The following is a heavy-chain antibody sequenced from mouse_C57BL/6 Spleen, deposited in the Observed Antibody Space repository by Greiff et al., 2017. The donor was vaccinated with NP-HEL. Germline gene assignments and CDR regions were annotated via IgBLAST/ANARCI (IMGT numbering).Heavy chain of an antibody. V-gene: IGHV3-6*01. CDR2: ISYDGSN. D-gene: IGHD2-4*01. CDR1: GYSITSGYY. Sequence: EVKLQESGPGLVKPSQSLSLTCSVTGYSITSGYYWNWIRQFPGNKLEWMGYISYDGSNNYNPSLKNRISITRDTSKNQFVLKLNSVTTEDTATYYCARVGGLRRYFDVWGTGTTVTVSS. CDR3: ARVGGLRRYFDV. J-gene: IGHJ1*03.